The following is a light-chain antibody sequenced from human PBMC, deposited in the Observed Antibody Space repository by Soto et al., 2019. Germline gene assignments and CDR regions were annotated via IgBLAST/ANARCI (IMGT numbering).Light chain of an antibody. Sequence: EIVLTQSPGTLSLSPGERATLSCRASQSVSSNYLAWYQQKPGQAPRPLIYGASSRATGIPDRFSGSGAGTGFTLTISRLESEDFAVYYCQQYGSSPWTFGQGTKVDIK. J-gene: IGKJ1*01. V-gene: IGKV3-20*01. CDR3: QQYGSSPWT. CDR1: QSVSSNY. CDR2: GAS.